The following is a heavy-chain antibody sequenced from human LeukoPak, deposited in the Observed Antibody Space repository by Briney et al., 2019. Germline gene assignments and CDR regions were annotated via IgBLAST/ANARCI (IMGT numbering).Heavy chain of an antibody. CDR1: GGSFSGYY. Sequence: PSETLSLTCAVYGGSFSGYYWSWIRQPPGKGLEWIGEINHSGSTNYNPSLKSRVTISVDTSKNQFSLKLSSVTAADTAVYYCARGRPMVGLLRGYGMDVWGQGTTVTVSS. CDR3: ARGRPMVGLLRGYGMDV. V-gene: IGHV4-34*01. D-gene: IGHD3-10*02. J-gene: IGHJ6*02. CDR2: INHSGST.